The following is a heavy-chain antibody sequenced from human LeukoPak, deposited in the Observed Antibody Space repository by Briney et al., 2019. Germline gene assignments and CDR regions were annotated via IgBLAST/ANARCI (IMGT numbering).Heavy chain of an antibody. V-gene: IGHV3-21*01. CDR2: LSLSSSYI. J-gene: IGHJ5*02. Sequence: GGSPRLSCAASGFALSSYRMNCVRPAPGKGLGWVSSLSLSSSYIDSADTEKGRFTLSRENAKNSLCLHMNSPRGARTALCCCARAGRAYSGILYWFDPWGQERLVTVSS. CDR3: ARAGRAYSGILYWFDP. D-gene: IGHD2-15*01. CDR1: GFALSSYR.